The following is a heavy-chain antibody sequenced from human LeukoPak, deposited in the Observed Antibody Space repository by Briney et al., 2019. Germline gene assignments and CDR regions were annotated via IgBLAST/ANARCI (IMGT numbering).Heavy chain of an antibody. CDR3: AKGARGDYYDSSGYYCSGGFDY. Sequence: GGSLRLSCAASGFTFSSYAMSWVRQAPGKGLEWVSLISGDGGSTYYADSVKGRFTISRDNSKNSLYLQMNSLRTEDTALYYCAKGARGDYYDSSGYYCSGGFDYWGQGTLVTVSS. CDR1: GFTFSSYA. D-gene: IGHD3-22*01. V-gene: IGHV3-43*02. J-gene: IGHJ4*02. CDR2: ISGDGGST.